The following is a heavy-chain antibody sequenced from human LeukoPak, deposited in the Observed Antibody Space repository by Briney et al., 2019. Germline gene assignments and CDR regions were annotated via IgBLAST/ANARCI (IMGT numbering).Heavy chain of an antibody. CDR2: IKTKTDGGTT. CDR1: GFTFSNAW. Sequence: KPGGSLRLSCAASGFTFSNAWMSWVRQAPGKGLEWVGRIKTKTDGGTTDYAAAVKGRFNISRDDSKNTVYLQMNSLKTEDTAVYYCTTAVAVTGFDCWGQGTLVTVAS. J-gene: IGHJ4*02. V-gene: IGHV3-15*01. CDR3: TTAVAVTGFDC. D-gene: IGHD6-19*01.